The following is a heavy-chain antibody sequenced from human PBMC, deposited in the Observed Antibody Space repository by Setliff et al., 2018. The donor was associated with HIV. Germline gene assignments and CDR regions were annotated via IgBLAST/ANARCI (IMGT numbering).Heavy chain of an antibody. D-gene: IGHD3-9*01. CDR2: INTNTGNP. Sequence: ASVKVSCKASGYTFTSYAINWVRQAPGQGLEWMGWINTNTGNPTYAQRFQGRVTITMDTSASTAYMELSSLRSEDTAVYYCARDGGDILTGFYRRGPFDYWGQGTLVTVSS. J-gene: IGHJ4*02. CDR1: GYTFTSYA. V-gene: IGHV1-3*04. CDR3: ARDGGDILTGFYRRGPFDY.